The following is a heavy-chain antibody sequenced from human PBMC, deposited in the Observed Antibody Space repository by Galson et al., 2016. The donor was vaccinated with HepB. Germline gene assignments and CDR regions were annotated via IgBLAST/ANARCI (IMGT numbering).Heavy chain of an antibody. D-gene: IGHD1/OR15-1a*01. CDR3: ARTAPVVDV. CDR1: GFSLSTTGVG. CDR2: IYWDDER. V-gene: IGHV2-5*02. Sequence: PALVKPTQTLTLTCTFSGFSLSTTGVGVGWIRQAPGKALEWLAVIYWDDERRYSPPLKSRLTITKDTSKNQVVLTMTNLDPVDTGTYYCARTAPVVDVWGQGTTVTVSS. J-gene: IGHJ6*02.